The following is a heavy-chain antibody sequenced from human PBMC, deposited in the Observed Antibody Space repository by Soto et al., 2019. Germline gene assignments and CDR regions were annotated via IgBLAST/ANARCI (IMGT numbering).Heavy chain of an antibody. CDR2: TYYKSKWYY. Sequence: PSQTRSLTCDISRDSVSSNSACWNCIRHTPSRILDWLGRTYYKSKWYYTYAASVKSRITVSPDTSKNQFSLQLTSVTPEDTAVYYCARGSWDDVSGHYYMDVWDKGTTVTV. CDR1: RDSVSSNSAC. D-gene: IGHD1-1*01. J-gene: IGHJ6*03. CDR3: ARGSWDDVSGHYYMDV. V-gene: IGHV6-1*01.